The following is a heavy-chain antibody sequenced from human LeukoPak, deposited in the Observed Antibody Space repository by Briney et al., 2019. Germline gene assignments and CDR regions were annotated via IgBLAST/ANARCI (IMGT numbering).Heavy chain of an antibody. J-gene: IGHJ5*02. V-gene: IGHV3-21*04. CDR1: GFTFSSYG. CDR2: ISSSSSYI. Sequence: GGSLRLSCPAYGFTFSSYGMNWVRQAPGKGLEWVSSISSSSSYIYYADSVKGRFTISRDNSKNTLYLQMNSLRAEDTAVYYCARGRPLFDPWGQGTLVTVSS. CDR3: ARGRPLFDP.